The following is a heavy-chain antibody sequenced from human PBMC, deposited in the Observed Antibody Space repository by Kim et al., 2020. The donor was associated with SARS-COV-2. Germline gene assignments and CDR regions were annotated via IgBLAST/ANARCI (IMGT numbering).Heavy chain of an antibody. CDR3: ARAPSWNQRYYYYGMDV. CDR2: ISAYNGNT. J-gene: IGHJ6*02. D-gene: IGHD1-1*01. V-gene: IGHV1-18*01. Sequence: ASVKVSCKASGYTFTSYGISWVRQAPGQGLEWMGWISAYNGNTNYAQKLQGRVTMTTDTSTSTAYMELRSLRSDDTAVYYCARAPSWNQRYYYYGMDVWGQGTTVTVSS. CDR1: GYTFTSYG.